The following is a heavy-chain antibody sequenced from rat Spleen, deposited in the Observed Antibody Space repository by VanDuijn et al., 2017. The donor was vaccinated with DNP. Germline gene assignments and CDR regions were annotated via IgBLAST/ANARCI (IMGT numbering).Heavy chain of an antibody. Sequence: QVQLKESGPGLVQPSQTLSLTCTVSGFSLTTFGVSWVRQSPGKGLEWIAAISNGGSTYYNSALKSRLSISRDTSKSQVFLKMNSLQTDDTATYYCASLRTHFLEYWGQGVMVTVSS. CDR2: ISNGGST. V-gene: IGHV2S12*01. J-gene: IGHJ2*01. CDR3: ASLRTHFLEY. CDR1: GFSLTTFG.